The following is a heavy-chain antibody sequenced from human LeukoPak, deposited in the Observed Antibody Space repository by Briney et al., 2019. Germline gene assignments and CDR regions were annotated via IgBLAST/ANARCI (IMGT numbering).Heavy chain of an antibody. CDR1: GFTFSSYS. Sequence: GGSLRLSCAASGFTFSSYSMNWVRQAPGKGLEWVSAISGSGGSTYYADSVKGRFTISRGNSKNTLYLQMNSLRAEDTAVYYCAKPHGDYPRDPDYWGQGTLVTVSS. D-gene: IGHD4-17*01. V-gene: IGHV3-23*01. J-gene: IGHJ4*02. CDR2: ISGSGGST. CDR3: AKPHGDYPRDPDY.